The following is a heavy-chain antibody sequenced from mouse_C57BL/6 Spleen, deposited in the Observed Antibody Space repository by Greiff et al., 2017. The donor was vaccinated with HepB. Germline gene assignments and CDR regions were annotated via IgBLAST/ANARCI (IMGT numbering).Heavy chain of an antibody. V-gene: IGHV5-9*01. J-gene: IGHJ2*01. Sequence: EVQGVESGGGLVKPGGSLKLSCAASGFTFSSYTMSWVRQTPEKRLEWVATISGGGGNTYYPDSVKGRFTISRDNAKNTLYLQMSSLRSEDTALYYCARHKGPPTGSHFDYWGQGTTLTVSS. CDR3: ARHKGPPTGSHFDY. CDR2: ISGGGGNT. CDR1: GFTFSSYT. D-gene: IGHD4-1*02.